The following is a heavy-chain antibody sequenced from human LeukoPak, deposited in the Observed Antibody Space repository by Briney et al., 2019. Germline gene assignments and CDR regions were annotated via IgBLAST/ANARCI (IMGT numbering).Heavy chain of an antibody. CDR2: INHSGST. CDR1: GGSFSGYY. J-gene: IGHJ6*02. CDR3: ARGFYSNYYYGMDV. Sequence: PSETLSLTCAVYGGSFSGYYWSWIRQPPGKGLEWIGEINHSGSTNYNPSLKSRVTISEDTSKNQFSLKLSSVTAADTAVYYCARGFYSNYYYGMDVWGQGTTVTVSS. D-gene: IGHD4-11*01. V-gene: IGHV4-34*01.